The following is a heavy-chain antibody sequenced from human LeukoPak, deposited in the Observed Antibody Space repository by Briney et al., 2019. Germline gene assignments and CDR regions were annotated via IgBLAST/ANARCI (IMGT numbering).Heavy chain of an antibody. J-gene: IGHJ6*03. CDR3: ARDRGLYSHYMDV. CDR2: ISYDGSDK. D-gene: IGHD3-16*01. CDR1: GFTFSSYA. V-gene: IGHV3-30*04. Sequence: PGGSLRLSCAASGFTFSSYAMHWVRQAPGKGLEWMTVISYDGSDKFHADSVKGRFTISRDNSKNTLYLQMNSLRAEDTAVYYCARDRGLYSHYMDVWGKGTTVTVSS.